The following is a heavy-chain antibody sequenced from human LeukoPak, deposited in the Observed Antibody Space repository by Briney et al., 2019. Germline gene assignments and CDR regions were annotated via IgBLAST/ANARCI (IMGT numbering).Heavy chain of an antibody. Sequence: SETLSLTCTVSGGSISSSSYYWGWIRQPPGKGLEWIGSIYYSGSTYYNPSLKSRVTISVDTSKNQFSLKLSSVTAADTAVYYCARGGSYSYYFDYWGQGTLVTVPS. V-gene: IGHV4-39*01. CDR3: ARGGSYSYYFDY. CDR2: IYYSGST. J-gene: IGHJ4*02. CDR1: GGSISSSSYY. D-gene: IGHD1-26*01.